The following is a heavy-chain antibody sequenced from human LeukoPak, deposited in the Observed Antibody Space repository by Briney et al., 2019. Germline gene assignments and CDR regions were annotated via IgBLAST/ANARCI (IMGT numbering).Heavy chain of an antibody. J-gene: IGHJ3*02. CDR1: GSSISGYY. CDR2: SYYRGTT. V-gene: IGHV4-59*03. CDR3: ATTYFYDTTGITSGAFDI. Sequence: PSETLSLTCTVSGSSISGYYWNWIRQPPGKGLEWIGFSYYRGTTTYNPSLRGRVTISVDTSKNQFSLRLRSVTAADTAVYYCATTYFYDTTGITSGAFDIWGRGTVVTVSS. D-gene: IGHD3-22*01.